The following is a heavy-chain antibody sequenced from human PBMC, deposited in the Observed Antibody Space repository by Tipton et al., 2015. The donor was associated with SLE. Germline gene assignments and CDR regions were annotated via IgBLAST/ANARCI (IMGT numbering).Heavy chain of an antibody. CDR1: GITFSDAW. D-gene: IGHD1-26*01. Sequence: GSLRLSCAASGITFSDAWMSWMRQAPGKGLEWVGRIISERYGGTTDYAAPGKGRFTISRDDSKNMMYLHMNSLRTEDTAVYYCATWDSGFWGQGTLVTVSS. J-gene: IGHJ4*02. CDR2: IISERYGGTT. V-gene: IGHV3-15*01. CDR3: ATWDSGF.